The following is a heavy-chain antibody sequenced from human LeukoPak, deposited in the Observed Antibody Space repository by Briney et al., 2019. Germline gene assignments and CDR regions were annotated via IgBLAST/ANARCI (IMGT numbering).Heavy chain of an antibody. D-gene: IGHD2-2*01. CDR2: INPSGGST. J-gene: IGHJ6*03. CDR1: GYTFTSYY. V-gene: IGHV1-46*01. CDR3: ARGLVFPSIVVVPAAMRPYYYMDV. Sequence: ASVKVSCKASGYTFTSYYMHWVRQAPGQGLEWMGIINPSGGSTSYAQKFQGRVTMTRNTSISTAYMELSSLRSEDTAVYYCARGLVFPSIVVVPAAMRPYYYMDVWGKGTTVTISS.